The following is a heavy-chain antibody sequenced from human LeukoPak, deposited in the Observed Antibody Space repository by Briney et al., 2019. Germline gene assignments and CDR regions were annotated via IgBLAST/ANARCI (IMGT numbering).Heavy chain of an antibody. CDR1: GGSISSSSYY. V-gene: IGHV4-39*07. D-gene: IGHD3-22*01. CDR2: IYYSGST. J-gene: IGHJ4*02. Sequence: SETLSLTCTVSGGSISSSSYYWGWIRQPPGKGLEWIGSIYYSGSTYYNPSLKSRVTISVDTSKNQFSLKLSSVTAADTAVYYCARFLRGYQDYWGQGTLVTVSS. CDR3: ARFLRGYQDY.